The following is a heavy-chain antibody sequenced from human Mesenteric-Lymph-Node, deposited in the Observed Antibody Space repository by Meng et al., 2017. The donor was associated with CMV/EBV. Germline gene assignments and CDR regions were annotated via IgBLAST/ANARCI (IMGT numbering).Heavy chain of an antibody. CDR2: MYYSGKT. J-gene: IGHJ4*02. Sequence: GSLRLSCTVSGGSISGYYWSWIRQPPGKGLEWLGYMYYSGKTTYNPSLESRVTISLDTSKNQFSLNLRSVTAADTAVYYCSRVGKDRSGGDCSFDHWGQGTLVTVSS. V-gene: IGHV4-59*01. D-gene: IGHD2-21*01. CDR3: SRVGKDRSGGDCSFDH. CDR1: GGSISGYY.